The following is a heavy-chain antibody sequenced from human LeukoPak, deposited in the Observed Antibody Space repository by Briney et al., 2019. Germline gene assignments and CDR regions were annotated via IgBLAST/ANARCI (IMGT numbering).Heavy chain of an antibody. CDR2: ISGGSTGT. CDR1: GFTFSSYA. CDR3: AKEFEIYYYFYMDV. V-gene: IGHV3-23*01. D-gene: IGHD3-10*01. Sequence: GGSLRLSCAASGFTFSSYAMSWVRQAPGKGLEWVSAISGGSTGTYYADSVKGRFTISRDNSKNTLYLQMNSLRAEDTAVYFCAKEFEIYYYFYMDVWGRGTTVTVSS. J-gene: IGHJ6*03.